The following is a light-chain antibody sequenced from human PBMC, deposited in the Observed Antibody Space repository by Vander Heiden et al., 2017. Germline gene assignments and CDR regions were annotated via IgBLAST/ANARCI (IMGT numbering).Light chain of an antibody. J-gene: IGKJ2*01. CDR2: KAS. CDR3: LQYKSFYS. V-gene: IGKV1-5*03. CDR1: QSIDRW. Sequence: DIQMTQSPSTLSASVGDRVTITCRASQSIDRWLAWYQQKPGKAPKFLIYKASRLQSGVPSRFSGSGFGTEFALTISSLQPDDFATYYCLQYKSFYSFGQGTKLEIK.